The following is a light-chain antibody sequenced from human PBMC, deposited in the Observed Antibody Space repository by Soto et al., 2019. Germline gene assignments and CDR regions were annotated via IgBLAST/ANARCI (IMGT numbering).Light chain of an antibody. V-gene: IGKV2-28*01. Sequence: DLVMTQSPLSLSVTPGEPASISCRSSQSLLHSNGYNYVDWYVQRPGQSPQLLIYLGSTRASGVPDRFSGSGSATDFTLKISRVEAEDVGVYYCMQGLQILFTFGPGTTVDFK. CDR3: MQGLQILFT. CDR1: QSLLHSNGYNY. CDR2: LGS. J-gene: IGKJ3*01.